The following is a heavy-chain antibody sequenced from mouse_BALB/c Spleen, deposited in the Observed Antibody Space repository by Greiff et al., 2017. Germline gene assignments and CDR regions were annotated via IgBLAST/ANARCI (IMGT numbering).Heavy chain of an antibody. D-gene: IGHD2-2*01. CDR1: GFTFSSYA. CDR2: ISSGGSYT. J-gene: IGHJ3*01. V-gene: IGHV5-9-3*01. CDR3: ARQRGYGYDGFPFAY. Sequence: EVQGVESGGGLVKPGGSLKLSCAASGFTFSSYAMSWVRQTPEKRLEWVATISSGGSYTYYPDSVKGRFTISRDNAKNTLYLQMSSLRSEDTAMYYCARQRGYGYDGFPFAYWGQGTLVTVSA.